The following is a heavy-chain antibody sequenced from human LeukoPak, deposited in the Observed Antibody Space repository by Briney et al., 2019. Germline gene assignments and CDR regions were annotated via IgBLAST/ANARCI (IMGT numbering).Heavy chain of an antibody. J-gene: IGHJ3*02. CDR3: AGQVDAFDI. CDR2: INHSGST. Sequence: TSETLSLTCAVYGGSFSGYYWSWIRQPPGKGLEWIGEINHSGSTNYNPSLKSRVTISVDTSKNQFSLKLSSVTAADTAVYYCAGQVDAFDIWGQGTMVTVSS. V-gene: IGHV4-34*01. CDR1: GGSFSGYY.